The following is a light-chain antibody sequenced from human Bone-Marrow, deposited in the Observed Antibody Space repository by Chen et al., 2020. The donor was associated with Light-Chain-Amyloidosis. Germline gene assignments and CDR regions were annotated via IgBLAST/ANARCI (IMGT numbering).Light chain of an antibody. J-gene: IGKJ1*01. CDR1: HSVSSN. CDR2: GAF. Sequence: EIVMTQSSATLSLSPGERATLPCRASHSVSSNLAWYQQKPGQAPRLLIYGAFTRATGIPARFSGGGSGTEFTLTISSLQSEDFAVYYCQQYNDWPRTFGQGIRVEIK. CDR3: QQYNDWPRT. V-gene: IGKV3-15*01.